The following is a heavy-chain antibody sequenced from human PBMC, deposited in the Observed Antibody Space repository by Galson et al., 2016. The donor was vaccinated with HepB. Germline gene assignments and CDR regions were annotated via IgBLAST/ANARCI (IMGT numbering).Heavy chain of an antibody. CDR1: GYGFARYW. Sequence: QSGAEVIKPGESLKISCKGSGYGFARYWIGWVRQMPEKGLEWMGMIFPGDSDTRYSPSFQGQVTISADKSISNAYLQGGSLKATDPAMYSCARQRGFSYGNYYYGMDVWGQGTTVTVSS. J-gene: IGHJ6*02. V-gene: IGHV5-51*01. CDR2: IFPGDSDT. CDR3: ARQRGFSYGNYYYGMDV. D-gene: IGHD5-18*01.